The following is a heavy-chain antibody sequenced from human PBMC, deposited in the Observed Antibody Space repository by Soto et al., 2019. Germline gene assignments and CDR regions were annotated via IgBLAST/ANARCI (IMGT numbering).Heavy chain of an antibody. CDR1: GGTFSSYA. CDR2: IIPIFGTA. Sequence: QVQLVQSGAEVKKPGSSVKVSCKASGGTFSSYAISWLRQAPGQGREWMGGIIPIFGTANYAQKFQGRVTITADKSTSTAYMELSSLRSEDTAVYYCARDYYGSGSYYRPLYYYYGMDVWGQGTTVTVSS. D-gene: IGHD3-10*01. V-gene: IGHV1-69*06. CDR3: ARDYYGSGSYYRPLYYYYGMDV. J-gene: IGHJ6*02.